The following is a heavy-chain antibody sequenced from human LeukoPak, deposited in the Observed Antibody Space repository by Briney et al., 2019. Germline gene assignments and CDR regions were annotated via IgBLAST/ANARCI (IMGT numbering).Heavy chain of an antibody. J-gene: IGHJ4*02. Sequence: GASVKVSCKASGYTFTSYGISWVRQAPGQGLEWMGIINPSGGSTSYAQKFQGRVTMTRDTSTSTVYMELSSLRSEDTAVYYCARDSGPQLGLPGYWGQGTLVTVSS. CDR3: ARDSGPQLGLPGY. D-gene: IGHD1-1*01. CDR1: GYTFTSYG. CDR2: INPSGGST. V-gene: IGHV1-46*01.